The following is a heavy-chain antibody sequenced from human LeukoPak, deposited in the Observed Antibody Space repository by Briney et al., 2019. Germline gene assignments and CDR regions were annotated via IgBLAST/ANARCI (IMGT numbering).Heavy chain of an antibody. CDR1: GGSISSYY. Sequence: SETLSLTCTVSGGSISSYYWSWIRQPAGKGLEWIGRIYTSGSTNYNPSLKSRVTMSVDTSKNQFSLKLSSVTAADTAVYYCARGVSSSWYASNWFDPWGQGTLVTVSS. V-gene: IGHV4-4*07. D-gene: IGHD6-13*01. CDR2: IYTSGST. CDR3: ARGVSSSWYASNWFDP. J-gene: IGHJ5*02.